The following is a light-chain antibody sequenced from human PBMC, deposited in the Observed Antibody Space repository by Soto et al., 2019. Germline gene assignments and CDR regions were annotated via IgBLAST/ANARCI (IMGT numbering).Light chain of an antibody. V-gene: IGLV2-14*01. J-gene: IGLJ2*01. CDR3: TSYRGRGIVEV. CDR2: DVT. Sequence: QSALTQPASVSGSPGQSITISCTGTSSDIGVYNYVSWYQQHPGKAPKLMIYDVTKRPSGVSNRFSGSKSGNTASLTISGLESEDEADYYCTSYRGRGIVEVFGGGTEVTVL. CDR1: SSDIGVYNY.